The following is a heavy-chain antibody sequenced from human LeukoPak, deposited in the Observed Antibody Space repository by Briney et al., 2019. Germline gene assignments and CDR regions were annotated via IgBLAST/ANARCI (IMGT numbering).Heavy chain of an antibody. Sequence: ASVKVSCKASGYNFRDYYTHWVRQAPGQGLEWMGWINPNLGGTNYAQKFQGRVTMTSDTSISTAYMEMSSLGSDDTAVYYCARGSLADGQLTGDFGAFDIWGQGTMVTVSS. J-gene: IGHJ3*02. CDR2: INPNLGGT. D-gene: IGHD7-27*01. CDR1: GYNFRDYY. V-gene: IGHV1-2*02. CDR3: ARGSLADGQLTGDFGAFDI.